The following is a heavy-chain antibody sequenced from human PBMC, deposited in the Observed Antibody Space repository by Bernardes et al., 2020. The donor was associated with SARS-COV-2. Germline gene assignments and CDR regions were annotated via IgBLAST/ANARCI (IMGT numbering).Heavy chain of an antibody. D-gene: IGHD3-10*01. Sequence: VGSLRLSCAASGFTVSNTWMHWVRQVPGKGLVWVSRIRDYDSRTDYADSVRGRFTMSRDNAKNTVNLQMNNLRVEDTAIYYCVRDMVGPYDQWGQGTLVTVSA. CDR1: GFTVSNTW. CDR2: IRDYDSRT. CDR3: VRDMVGPYDQ. V-gene: IGHV3-74*01. J-gene: IGHJ5*02.